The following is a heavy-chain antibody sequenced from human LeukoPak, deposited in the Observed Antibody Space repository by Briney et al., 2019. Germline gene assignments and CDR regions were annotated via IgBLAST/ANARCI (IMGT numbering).Heavy chain of an antibody. J-gene: IGHJ4*02. CDR2: IKSKSHGETT. CDR1: GFTFRSYA. Sequence: GRSLRLSCAASGFTFRSYAMHWVRQAPGKGLEWIGVIKSKSHGETTAYAASVKDRFTISRDDSKSIAYLQMNSLKTDDTAVYCCTRIGHWGQGTLVTASS. D-gene: IGHD3-16*01. V-gene: IGHV3-49*04. CDR3: TRIGH.